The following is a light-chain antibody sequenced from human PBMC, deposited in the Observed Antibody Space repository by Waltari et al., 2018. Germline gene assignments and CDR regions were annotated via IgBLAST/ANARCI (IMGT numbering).Light chain of an antibody. CDR2: GAS. V-gene: IGKV3-20*01. Sequence: EIVLAQSPGTLSLSPGDRATLSCRASQSLTSGFLAWYQHKPGQAPRLLIYGASSRATGIPDRFSGTGSGTDFTLTISRLEPEDFAMYYCQQYNYSPKTFGQGTKVEIK. CDR1: QSLTSGF. J-gene: IGKJ1*01. CDR3: QQYNYSPKT.